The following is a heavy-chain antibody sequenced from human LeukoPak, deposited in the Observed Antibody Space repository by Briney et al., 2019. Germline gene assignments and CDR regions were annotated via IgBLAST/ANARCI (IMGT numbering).Heavy chain of an antibody. CDR3: ARGHLLLWF. CDR2: ISYDGSNK. Sequence: PGGSLRLSCAASGFTFSSYAMHWVRQAPGKGLEWVAVISYDGSNKYYADSVKGRFTISRDNSKNTLYLQMNSLRAEDTAVYYCARGHLLLWFGGQGTLVTVSS. V-gene: IGHV3-30-3*01. D-gene: IGHD3-10*01. J-gene: IGHJ4*02. CDR1: GFTFSSYA.